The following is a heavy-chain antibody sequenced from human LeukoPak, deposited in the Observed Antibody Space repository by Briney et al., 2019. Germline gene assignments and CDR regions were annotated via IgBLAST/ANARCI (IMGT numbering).Heavy chain of an antibody. CDR3: AGEGNDLGAFDM. V-gene: IGHV3-7*01. CDR1: GFTFNSYW. D-gene: IGHD1-1*01. J-gene: IGHJ3*02. Sequence: PGGSLRLSCAASGFTFNSYWMHWVRQAPGKGPEWVANIEQAGSHKYYVDSVRGRFTISRDNAKNSLYLQMNSLGAEDTAVYYCAGEGNDLGAFDMWGQGTMVTVSS. CDR2: IEQAGSHK.